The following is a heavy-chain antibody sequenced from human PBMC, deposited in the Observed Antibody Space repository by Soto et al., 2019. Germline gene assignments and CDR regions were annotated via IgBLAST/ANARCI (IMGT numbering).Heavy chain of an antibody. J-gene: IGHJ3*02. CDR1: GFTFSTYA. CDR2: ISDDGINK. D-gene: IGHD1-26*01. V-gene: IGHV3-30-3*01. Sequence: QVQLVESGGGVVQPGRSLRLSCAASGFTFSTYAMHWVRQAPGKGLEWVAIISDDGINKYYADSVRGRFTISRDNSKNTVYLKMNSLRAEDTVVYYCAKVRERQNDAFDIWGQGTMVTVSS. CDR3: AKVRERQNDAFDI.